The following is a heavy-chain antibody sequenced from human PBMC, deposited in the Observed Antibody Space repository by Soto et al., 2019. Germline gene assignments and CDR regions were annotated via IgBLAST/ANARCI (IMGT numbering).Heavy chain of an antibody. J-gene: IGHJ6*02. CDR3: ARAHGNYYYGMDV. D-gene: IGHD4-17*01. CDR1: GGSISSINW. CDR2: IYHSGST. Sequence: SETLSLTCTVSGGSISSINWWSWVRQPPGKGLEWIGEIYHSGSTNYNPSLKSRVTISVDKSKNQFSLKLSSVTAADTAVYYCARAHGNYYYGMDVWGQGTTVTAP. V-gene: IGHV4-4*02.